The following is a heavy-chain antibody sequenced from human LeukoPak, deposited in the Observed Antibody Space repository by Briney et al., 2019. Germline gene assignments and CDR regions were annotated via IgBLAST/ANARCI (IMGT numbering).Heavy chain of an antibody. J-gene: IGHJ3*02. V-gene: IGHV3-48*03. D-gene: IGHD4-17*01. Sequence: GGSLRLSCAASEFSVGSNYMTWVRQAPGKGLEWVSYISSSGSTIYYADSVKGRFTISRDNAKNSLYLQMNSLRAEDTAVYYCAREGALTVTKDAFDIWGQGTMVTVSS. CDR2: ISSSGSTI. CDR3: AREGALTVTKDAFDI. CDR1: EFSVGSNY.